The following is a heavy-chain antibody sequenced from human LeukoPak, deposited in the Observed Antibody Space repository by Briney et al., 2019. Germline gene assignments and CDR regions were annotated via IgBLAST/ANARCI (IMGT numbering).Heavy chain of an antibody. Sequence: PSGTLSLTCTVSGASINNYYWSWVRQPPLKGLEWIGYIYSTGDTSYNPSLESRVSISMDTSKNHFSLEITSVTAADTAVYYCARGSRVYDRSGFHTWHDYWGHGTLVTVSS. CDR2: IYSTGDT. D-gene: IGHD3-22*01. V-gene: IGHV4-59*01. CDR3: ARGSRVYDRSGFHTWHDY. CDR1: GASINNYY. J-gene: IGHJ4*03.